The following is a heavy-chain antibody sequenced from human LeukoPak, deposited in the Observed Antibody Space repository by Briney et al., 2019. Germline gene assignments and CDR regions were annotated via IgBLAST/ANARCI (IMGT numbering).Heavy chain of an antibody. J-gene: IGHJ4*02. Sequence: GASVKVSCKASGYNFNSYGISWVRQTPGQGLEWMGWISVHNGNTNYAQKLQGRVTMTTDTSTSTAYMELRSLRSDDTAVYYCARAQSGLGELSHFDYWGQGTLVTVSS. D-gene: IGHD3-16*02. CDR3: ARAQSGLGELSHFDY. CDR2: ISVHNGNT. V-gene: IGHV1-18*01. CDR1: GYNFNSYG.